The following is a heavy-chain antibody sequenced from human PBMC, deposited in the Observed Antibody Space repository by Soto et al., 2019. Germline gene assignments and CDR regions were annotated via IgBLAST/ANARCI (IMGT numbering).Heavy chain of an antibody. J-gene: IGHJ6*02. CDR3: AKDKNGNYGMDV. CDR2: ISYDGSNK. D-gene: IGHD4-17*01. V-gene: IGHV3-30*18. Sequence: GGSLRLSCAASGFTFSSYGMHWVRQAPGKGLEWVAVISYDGSNKYYADSVKGRFTISRDNSKNTLYLQMNSLRAEDTAVYYCAKDKNGNYGMDVWGQGTTVTVSS. CDR1: GFTFSSYG.